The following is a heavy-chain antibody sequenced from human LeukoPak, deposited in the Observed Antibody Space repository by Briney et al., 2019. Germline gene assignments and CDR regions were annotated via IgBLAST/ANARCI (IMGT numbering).Heavy chain of an antibody. J-gene: IGHJ3*02. CDR2: IYYSGST. CDR1: AGSISSGDYY. CDR3: ARTILRFTGEFDI. D-gene: IGHD1-26*01. V-gene: IGHV4-30-4*01. Sequence: SETLSLTCTVSAGSISSGDYYWSWVRQPPGKGLEWIGYIYYSGSTYYNPSLKGRITISVDTSKNQFSLKLSSVTAADTAVYYCARTILRFTGEFDIWGQGTMVTVSS.